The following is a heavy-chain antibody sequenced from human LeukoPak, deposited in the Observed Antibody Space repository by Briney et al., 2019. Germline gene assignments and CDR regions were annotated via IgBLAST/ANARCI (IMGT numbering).Heavy chain of an antibody. CDR1: GYTFTSYD. D-gene: IGHD6-19*01. Sequence: GASVKVSCKASGYTFTSYDINWVRQATGQGLEWMGWMNPNSGNTGYAQKFQGRDTITRNTSISTAYIQLSSLRSEDTAVYYCARGRPGHPRGLRPKYSSGWYRNWFDPWGQGTLVTVSS. J-gene: IGHJ5*02. V-gene: IGHV1-8*01. CDR2: MNPNSGNT. CDR3: ARGRPGHPRGLRPKYSSGWYRNWFDP.